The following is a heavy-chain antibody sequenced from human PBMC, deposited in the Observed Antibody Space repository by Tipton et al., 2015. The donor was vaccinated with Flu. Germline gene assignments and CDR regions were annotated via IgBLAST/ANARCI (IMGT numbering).Heavy chain of an antibody. Sequence: SLRLSFAASGFAFSSYAMSWVRQAPGKGLEWVSAISGSGGSTYYADSVKGRFTISRDNSKNTLYLQMNSLRAEDTAVYYCAKSGLRYFDWLPVGAFDIWGQGTMVTVSS. CDR2: ISGSGGST. V-gene: IGHV3-23*01. J-gene: IGHJ3*02. CDR3: AKSGLRYFDWLPVGAFDI. CDR1: GFAFSSYA. D-gene: IGHD3-9*01.